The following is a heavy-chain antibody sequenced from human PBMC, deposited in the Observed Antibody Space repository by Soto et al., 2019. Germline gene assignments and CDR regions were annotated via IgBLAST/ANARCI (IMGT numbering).Heavy chain of an antibody. D-gene: IGHD6-19*01. J-gene: IGHJ4*02. V-gene: IGHV5-51*01. Sequence: PGESLKISCKTSGYSFTNYWIGWARQMPGKGLEWMGVIKPVDSDTRYSPSFQGQVTISADKSITTAYLQWSSLKASDTAMYYCARSHSNGWYGDYWGQGTLVTVSS. CDR1: GYSFTNYW. CDR3: ARSHSNGWYGDY. CDR2: IKPVDSDT.